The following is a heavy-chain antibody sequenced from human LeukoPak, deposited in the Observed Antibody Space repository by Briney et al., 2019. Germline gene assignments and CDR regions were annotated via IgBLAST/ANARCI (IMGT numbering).Heavy chain of an antibody. CDR3: ARGSVYYDSSGYYYHYFDY. CDR2: IYTTGST. Sequence: SETLSLTCTVSGGSISSGGYYWSWIRQHPGKGLEWIGRIYTTGSTNYNPSLKSRVTTSVDTSKNQFSLKLSSVTAADTAVYYCARGSVYYDSSGYYYHYFDYWGQGTLVTVSS. J-gene: IGHJ4*02. CDR1: GGSISSGGYY. D-gene: IGHD3-22*01. V-gene: IGHV4-61*08.